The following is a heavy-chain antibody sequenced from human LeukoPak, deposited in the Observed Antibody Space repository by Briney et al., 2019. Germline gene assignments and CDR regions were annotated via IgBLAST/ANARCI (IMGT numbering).Heavy chain of an antibody. CDR2: ISSSSSYI. CDR3: ARGGRSSSGSGDY. V-gene: IGHV3-21*01. D-gene: IGHD6-6*01. CDR1: GFTFSSYS. Sequence: GGSLRLSCAASGFTFSSYSMNWVRQAPGKGLEWVSSISSSSSYIYYADSVKGRFTISRDNAKNSLYLQMNSLRAEDTAVYYCARGGRSSSGSGDYWGQGTLVTLSS. J-gene: IGHJ4*02.